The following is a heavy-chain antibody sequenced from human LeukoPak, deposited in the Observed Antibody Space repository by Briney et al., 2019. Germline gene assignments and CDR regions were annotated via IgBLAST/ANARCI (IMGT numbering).Heavy chain of an antibody. CDR1: GFTFSSYE. J-gene: IGHJ3*02. CDR2: ISSSSTIK. D-gene: IGHD3-16*01. Sequence: TGGSLRLSCAASGFTFSSYELYWVRQAPGKGLKWISYISSSSTIKKYADSVRGRFTTSRADARESLYLQMSSLRADDTAIYYCGASRQYVGAFDIWGQGTLVTVSS. V-gene: IGHV3-48*03. CDR3: GASRQYVGAFDI.